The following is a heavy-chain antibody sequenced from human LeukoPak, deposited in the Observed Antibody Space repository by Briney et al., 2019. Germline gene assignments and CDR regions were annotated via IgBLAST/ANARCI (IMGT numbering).Heavy chain of an antibody. CDR2: IYYSGST. J-gene: IGHJ6*03. Sequence: SETLSLTCTVPGGSISSYYWSWIRQPPGKGLEWIGYIYYSGSTNYNPSLTSRVTISVDTSKNQFSLKLSSVTAADTAVYYCARVRYYCYYMDVWGKGTTVTVSS. CDR3: ARVRYYCYYMDV. V-gene: IGHV4-59*01. CDR1: GGSISSYY.